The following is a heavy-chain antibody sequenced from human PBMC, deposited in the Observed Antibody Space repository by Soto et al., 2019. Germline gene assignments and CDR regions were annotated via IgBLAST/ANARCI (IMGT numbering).Heavy chain of an antibody. J-gene: IGHJ4*02. CDR3: ARVPKGVVVAANDY. CDR1: GFTFSDHF. V-gene: IGHV3-11*01. Sequence: QVQLVESGGGWVKPGGSLRLSCAASGFTFSDHFMSWIRQAPGQGLEWVSYVSRSGSSIYYADSVKGRFTISRDNAKNSLYLQMNSLRAEDTAVYYCARVPKGVVVAANDYWGQGSLVTVSS. D-gene: IGHD2-15*01. CDR2: VSRSGSSI.